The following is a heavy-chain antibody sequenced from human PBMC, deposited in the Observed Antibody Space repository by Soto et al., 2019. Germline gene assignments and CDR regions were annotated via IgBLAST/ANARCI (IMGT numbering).Heavy chain of an antibody. CDR3: ISLGRTEENKYDILTSEIDYGMDV. CDR2: IIPIFGTA. Sequence: GASVKVSCKASGGTFSSYAISWVRQAPGQGLEWMGGIIPIFGTANYAQKFQGRVTITADESTSTAYMELSSLRPEDTAVYYCISLGRTEENKYDILTSEIDYGMDVWGQGTTVTVSS. V-gene: IGHV1-69*13. J-gene: IGHJ6*02. CDR1: GGTFSSYA. D-gene: IGHD3-9*01.